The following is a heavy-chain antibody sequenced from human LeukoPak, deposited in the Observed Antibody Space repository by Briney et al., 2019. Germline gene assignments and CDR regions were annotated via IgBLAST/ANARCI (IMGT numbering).Heavy chain of an antibody. Sequence: PGGSLRLSCAASGFTFSCYGMHWVRQAPGKGLEWVAVIWYDGSNKYYADSVKGRFTISRDNSKNTLYLQMNSLRAEDTAVYYCASSSGWSFDDDYWGQGTLVTVSS. CDR1: GFTFSCYG. D-gene: IGHD6-19*01. CDR3: ASSSGWSFDDDY. CDR2: IWYDGSNK. J-gene: IGHJ4*02. V-gene: IGHV3-33*01.